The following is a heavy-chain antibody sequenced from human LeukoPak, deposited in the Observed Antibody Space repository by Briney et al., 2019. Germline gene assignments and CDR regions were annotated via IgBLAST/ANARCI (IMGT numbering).Heavy chain of an antibody. CDR1: GFTFSDYY. V-gene: IGHV3-30*02. J-gene: IGHJ5*02. Sequence: PGGSLRLSCAASGFTFSDYYMSWIRQAPGKGLEWVAFIRYDGSNKYYADSVKGRFTISRDNSKNTLYLQMNSLRAEDTAVYYCAKDPSYSGSYPNWFDPWGQGTLVTVSS. D-gene: IGHD1-26*01. CDR2: IRYDGSNK. CDR3: AKDPSYSGSYPNWFDP.